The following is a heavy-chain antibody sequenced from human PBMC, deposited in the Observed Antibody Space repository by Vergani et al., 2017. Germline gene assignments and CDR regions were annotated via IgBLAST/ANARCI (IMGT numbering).Heavy chain of an antibody. CDR3: ARVDTQVPATSHFYYMDV. V-gene: IGHV4-31*11. CDR2: IFYSGTT. Sequence: QVQLQESGPGVVKPSQTLSLTCAVSGGSISSGDHCWTWIRQRPGKGREWIGYIFYSGTTYDNPSLRGRLTISVDTSQNQFSLKLRSVTAADTAVYYCARVDTQVPATSHFYYMDVWGKGTTVVVSS. CDR1: GGSISSGDHC. D-gene: IGHD6-25*01. J-gene: IGHJ6*03.